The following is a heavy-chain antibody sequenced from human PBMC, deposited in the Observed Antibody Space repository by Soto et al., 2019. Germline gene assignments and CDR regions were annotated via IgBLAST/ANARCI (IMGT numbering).Heavy chain of an antibody. CDR1: GFTFTSSA. CDR2: IVVGSGNT. CDR3: AASVYAPSPYGSGSYRDY. J-gene: IGHJ4*02. D-gene: IGHD3-10*01. V-gene: IGHV1-58*02. Sequence: SVKVSCKASGFTFTSSAMQWVRQARGQRLEWIGWIVVGSGNTNYAQKFQERVTITRDMSTSTAYMELSSLRSEDTAVYYRAASVYAPSPYGSGSYRDYWGQGTLVTVSS.